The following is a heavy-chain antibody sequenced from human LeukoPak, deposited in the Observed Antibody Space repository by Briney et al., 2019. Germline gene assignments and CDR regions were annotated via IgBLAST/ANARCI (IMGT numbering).Heavy chain of an antibody. V-gene: IGHV3-7*04. CDR1: GFTFSNNW. Sequence: PGGSLRLSCAASGFTFSNNWMNWVRQAPGKGLEWVANIKQDGSEKYYVDSVKGRFTISRDNAKNSLYLQMNSLRIEDTAVYYCARGSGWYQIDYWGRGTLVTVSS. J-gene: IGHJ4*02. CDR2: IKQDGSEK. D-gene: IGHD6-19*01. CDR3: ARGSGWYQIDY.